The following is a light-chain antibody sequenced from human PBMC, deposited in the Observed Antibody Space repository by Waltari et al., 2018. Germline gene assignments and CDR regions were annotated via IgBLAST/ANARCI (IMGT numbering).Light chain of an antibody. V-gene: IGLV1-47*01. Sequence: QSVLTQPPSASGTPGQTVTISCSGTSSNIGANFVFWYQQFPGSAPRLIIYNNDRRPSGVPDRFSGSKSGTSGSLVISGIRSEDESDYICASWDDSMSVAFGGGTILTVL. CDR2: NND. CDR1: SSNIGANF. CDR3: ASWDDSMSVA. J-gene: IGLJ2*01.